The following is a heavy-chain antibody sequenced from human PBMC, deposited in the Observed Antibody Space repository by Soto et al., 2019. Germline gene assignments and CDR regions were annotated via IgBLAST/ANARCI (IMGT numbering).Heavy chain of an antibody. CDR1: GFTFSSYS. CDR3: ARGGEREQWLVGY. Sequence: EVQLVESGGGLVKPGGSLRLSCAASGFTFSSYSMNWVRQAPGKGLEWVSSISSSSSYIYYADSVKGRFTISRDNAKNSLYLQMNSLRAEDTAVYYCARGGEREQWLVGYWGQGTLVTVSS. V-gene: IGHV3-21*01. J-gene: IGHJ4*02. CDR2: ISSSSSYI. D-gene: IGHD6-19*01.